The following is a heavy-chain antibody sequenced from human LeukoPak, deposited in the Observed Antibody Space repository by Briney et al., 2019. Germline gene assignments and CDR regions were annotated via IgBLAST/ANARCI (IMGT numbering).Heavy chain of an antibody. CDR3: ARWTMIVVALGYYYMDV. Sequence: PGGSLRLSCAASGFTFRSHAMNWVRQAPGKGLEWVSHISGSGVSTYYADSVKGRFTISRDNSKNTLYLQMNSLRAEDTAVYYCARWTMIVVALGYYYMDVWGKGTTVTVSS. J-gene: IGHJ6*03. CDR1: GFTFRSHA. CDR2: ISGSGVST. V-gene: IGHV3-23*01. D-gene: IGHD3-22*01.